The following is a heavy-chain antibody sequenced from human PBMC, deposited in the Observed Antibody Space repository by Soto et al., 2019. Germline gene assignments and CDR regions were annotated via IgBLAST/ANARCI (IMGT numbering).Heavy chain of an antibody. CDR3: ARRPPLAYCGGDCYSGAFDI. D-gene: IGHD2-21*02. J-gene: IGHJ3*02. Sequence: SETLSLTCTVSGGSISSYYWSWIRQPPGKGLEWVGYIYYSGSTNYNPSLKSRVTISVDTSKNQFSLKLSSVTAADTAVYYCARRPPLAYCGGDCYSGAFDIWGQGTMVT. V-gene: IGHV4-59*08. CDR1: GGSISSYY. CDR2: IYYSGST.